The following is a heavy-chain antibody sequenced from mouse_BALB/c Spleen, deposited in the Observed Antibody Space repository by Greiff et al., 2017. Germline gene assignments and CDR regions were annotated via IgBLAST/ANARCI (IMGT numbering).Heavy chain of an antibody. Sequence: EVKLQESGGDLVKPGGSLKLSCAASGFTFSSYGMSWVRQTPDKRLEWVATISSGGSYTYYPDSVKGRYTISRDNAKNTLYLQMSSLKSEDTAVYYWGRQDDGCYDAMDYWGQGTSVTVSS. CDR3: GRQDDGCYDAMDY. CDR2: ISSGGSYT. D-gene: IGHD2-3*01. CDR1: GFTFSSYG. J-gene: IGHJ4*01. V-gene: IGHV5-6*01.